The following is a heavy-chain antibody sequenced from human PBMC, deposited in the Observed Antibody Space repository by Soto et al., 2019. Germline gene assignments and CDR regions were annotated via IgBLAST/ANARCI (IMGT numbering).Heavy chain of an antibody. CDR3: ARVVSPYYDVLTGNWFDP. D-gene: IGHD3-9*01. CDR2: IKSFNGDT. J-gene: IGHJ5*02. V-gene: IGHV1-2*02. CDR1: GYTFTGYY. Sequence: QVQLVQSGAEVKEPGASVKVSCKASGYTFTGYYMHWARQAPGQGLEWMGWIKSFNGDTNYAQKFQGRVTLTRDTSISTAYMELGRLKSDDTAVYYCARVVSPYYDVLTGNWFDPWGQGTLVTVSS.